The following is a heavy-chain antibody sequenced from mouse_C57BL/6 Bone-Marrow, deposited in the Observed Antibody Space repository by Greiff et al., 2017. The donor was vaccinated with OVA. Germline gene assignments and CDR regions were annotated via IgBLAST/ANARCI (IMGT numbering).Heavy chain of an antibody. CDR3: TTGPVSYYFDY. CDR1: GFNIKDDY. Sequence: EVKLMESGAELVRPGASVKLSCTASGFNIKDDYMHWVKQRPEQGLEWIGWIDPENGDTEYASKFQGKATITADTSSNTAYLQLSSLTSEDTAVYYCTTGPVSYYFDYWGQGTTLTVSS. J-gene: IGHJ2*01. D-gene: IGHD6-2*01. V-gene: IGHV14-4*01. CDR2: IDPENGDT.